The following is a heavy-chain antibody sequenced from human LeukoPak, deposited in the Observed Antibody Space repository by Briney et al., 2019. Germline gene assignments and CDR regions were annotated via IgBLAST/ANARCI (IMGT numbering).Heavy chain of an antibody. CDR2: ISGRGGST. CDR3: AKDSAFYYIDV. D-gene: IGHD3-10*01. V-gene: IGHV3-23*01. J-gene: IGHJ6*03. Sequence: PGGCVRLSCAASGFTFSSYAMRWVRQAPGKGREGVSAISGRGGSTYYAASVKGRFTISRDNSKNTLYLQMNSLKGDDTAVYYCAKDSAFYYIDVWGKGTTVIISS. CDR1: GFTFSSYA.